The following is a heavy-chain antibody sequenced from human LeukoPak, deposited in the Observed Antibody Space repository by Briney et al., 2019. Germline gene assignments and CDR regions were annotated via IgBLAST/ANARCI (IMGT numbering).Heavy chain of an antibody. V-gene: IGHV3-21*01. J-gene: IGHJ4*02. CDR3: ARESLGSSGYYRDY. D-gene: IGHD3-22*01. CDR1: GFTFSSYS. Sequence: GGSLRLSCAASGFTFSSYSMNWVRQAPGKGLEWVSSISSSSYIYYADSVKGRFTIPRDNAKSSLYLQMNSLRAEDTAVYYCARESLGSSGYYRDYWGQGTLVTVSS. CDR2: ISSSSYI.